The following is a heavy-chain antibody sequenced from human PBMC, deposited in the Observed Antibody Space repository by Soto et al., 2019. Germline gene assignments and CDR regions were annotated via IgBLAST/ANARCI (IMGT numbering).Heavy chain of an antibody. V-gene: IGHV1-2*02. Sequence: SVKVSSKASRYTFTSYYMHWVRQAPVQGLEWMGWINPNNGGTDYSQKFQGRVTITRDTTIRTAYMEQSRLKSEATAVYDCAIDLSIPGVGRRAASDHWGQGTLVTVSS. CDR1: RYTFTSYY. J-gene: IGHJ4*02. D-gene: IGHD2-21*01. CDR3: AIDLSIPGVGRRAASDH. CDR2: INPNNGGT.